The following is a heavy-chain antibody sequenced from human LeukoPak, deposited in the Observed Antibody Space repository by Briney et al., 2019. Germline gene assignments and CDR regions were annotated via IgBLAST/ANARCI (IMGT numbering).Heavy chain of an antibody. CDR3: ARSRGTIFGVVALSPIDAFDI. J-gene: IGHJ3*02. CDR1: GGSISSGSYY. CDR2: IYTSGST. D-gene: IGHD3-3*01. Sequence: SQTLSLTCTVSGGSISSGSYYWSWIRQPAGKGLEWIGRIYTSGSTNYNPSLKSRVTISVDTSKNQFSLKLSSVTAADTAVYYCARSRGTIFGVVALSPIDAFDIWGQGTMVTVSS. V-gene: IGHV4-61*02.